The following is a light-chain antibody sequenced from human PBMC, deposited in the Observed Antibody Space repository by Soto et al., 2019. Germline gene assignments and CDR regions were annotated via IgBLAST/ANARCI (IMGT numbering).Light chain of an antibody. CDR3: QQRSNWPPIT. J-gene: IGKJ5*01. V-gene: IGKV3-11*01. CDR2: DAS. CDR1: QSVSSY. Sequence: EIVLTQSPATLSSFPGDRVTLSCRASQSVSSYLAWYQQKPGQAPGLLIYDASNRATGIPARFSGSGSGTDFTLTISSLEPEDFAVYYCQQRSNWPPITFGQGTRLEIK.